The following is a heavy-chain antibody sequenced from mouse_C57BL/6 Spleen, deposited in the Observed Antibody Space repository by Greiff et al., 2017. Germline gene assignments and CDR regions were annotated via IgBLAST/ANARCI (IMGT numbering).Heavy chain of an antibody. V-gene: IGHV10-1*01. CDR3: VRQSLSYYGSSFDY. D-gene: IGHD1-1*01. Sequence: EADGGLVQPKGSLKLSCAASGFSFNTYAMNWVRQAPGKGLEWVARIRSKSNNYATYYADSVKDRFTISRDDSESMLYLQMNNLKTEDTAMYYCVRQSLSYYGSSFDYWGQGTTLTVSS. J-gene: IGHJ2*01. CDR1: GFSFNTYA. CDR2: IRSKSNNYAT.